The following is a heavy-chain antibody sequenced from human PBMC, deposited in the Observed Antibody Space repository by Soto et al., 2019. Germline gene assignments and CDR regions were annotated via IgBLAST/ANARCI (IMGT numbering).Heavy chain of an antibody. CDR1: GFTFSSYA. CDR2: ISGSGGST. D-gene: IGHD2-2*01. V-gene: IGHV3-23*01. CDR3: AKDGLGGYCSSNSCYFDY. J-gene: IGHJ4*02. Sequence: EVQLLESGGGLVQPGGSLRLSCAASGFTFSSYAMSWVRQAPGKGLEWVSAISGSGGSTYYADSVKGRFTISRDNSKNTLYLQMNSLRAEDTAVYYGAKDGLGGYCSSNSCYFDYWGQGTLVTVSS.